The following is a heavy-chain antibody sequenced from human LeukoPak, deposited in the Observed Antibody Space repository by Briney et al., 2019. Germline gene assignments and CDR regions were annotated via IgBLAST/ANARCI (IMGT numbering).Heavy chain of an antibody. Sequence: ASAKVSCKASGYTFTNYGIIWVRQAPGRGLEWMGWNSAYNDNTNYAQKFQGRVTMTRDTSISTAYMELSRLRSDDTAVYYCARALAGAALTTLDYWGQGTLVTVSS. D-gene: IGHD2-15*01. V-gene: IGHV1-18*01. J-gene: IGHJ4*02. CDR2: NSAYNDNT. CDR1: GYTFTNYG. CDR3: ARALAGAALTTLDY.